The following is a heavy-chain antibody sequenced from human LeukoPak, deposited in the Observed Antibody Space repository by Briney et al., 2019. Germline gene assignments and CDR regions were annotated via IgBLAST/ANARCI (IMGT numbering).Heavy chain of an antibody. V-gene: IGHV3-30*18. D-gene: IGHD4-11*01. CDR2: ISYDGSNK. Sequence: GGSLRLSCAASGFTFSSYVMHWVRQAPGKGLEWVAVISYDGSNKYYADSVKGRFTISRDNSKNTLYLQMNSLRAEDTAVYYCAKDLSVTYYYYYGMDVWGQGTTVTVSS. CDR1: GFTFSSYV. J-gene: IGHJ6*02. CDR3: AKDLSVTYYYYYGMDV.